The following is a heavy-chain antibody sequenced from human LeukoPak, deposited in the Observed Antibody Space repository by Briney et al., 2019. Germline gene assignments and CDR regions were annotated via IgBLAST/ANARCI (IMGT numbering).Heavy chain of an antibody. CDR1: GFTFSSYW. CDR3: AKDQETGSGSIDY. D-gene: IGHD3-22*01. V-gene: IGHV3-30*18. Sequence: GGSLRLSCAASGFTFSSYWMHWVRQAPGKGLEWVAVISYDGSNKYYADSVKGRFTISRDNSKNTLYLQMNSLRAEDTAVYYCAKDQETGSGSIDYWGQGTLVTVSS. J-gene: IGHJ4*02. CDR2: ISYDGSNK.